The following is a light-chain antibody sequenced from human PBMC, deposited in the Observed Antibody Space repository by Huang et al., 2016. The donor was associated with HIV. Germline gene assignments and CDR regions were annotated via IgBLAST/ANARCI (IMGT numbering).Light chain of an antibody. CDR2: AAS. J-gene: IGKJ5*01. Sequence: AIRITQSPSSLSASTGDRVTITCRASQDISNYLAWYHQKPGEAPKLLIFAASTLQSGVPSRFSGGGSGTDFTLTINCLQSEDLATYFCQQYDTYPHTFGQGTRLEIK. CDR3: QQYDTYPHT. V-gene: IGKV1-8*01. CDR1: QDISNY.